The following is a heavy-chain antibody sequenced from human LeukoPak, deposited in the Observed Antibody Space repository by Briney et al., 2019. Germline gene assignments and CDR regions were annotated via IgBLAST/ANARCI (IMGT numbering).Heavy chain of an antibody. CDR1: GYTFTSYG. V-gene: IGHV1-8*02. J-gene: IGHJ6*02. CDR3: ARGAGSYGMDV. CDR2: MNPNSGNT. Sequence: GASVKVSCKASGYTFTSYGISWVRQATGQGLEWMGWMNPNSGNTGFAQKFQGRVTMTRNTSISTAYMELSSLRSEDTAVYYCARGAGSYGMDVWGQGTTVTVSS. D-gene: IGHD3-10*01.